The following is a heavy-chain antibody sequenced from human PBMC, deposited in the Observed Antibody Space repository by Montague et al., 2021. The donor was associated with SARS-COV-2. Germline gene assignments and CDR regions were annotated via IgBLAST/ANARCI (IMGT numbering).Heavy chain of an antibody. CDR1: SGSIRSDGFY. Sequence: TLSLTCTVSSGSIRSDGFYWNWIRQPAGKGLEWIGRIDASGTTNYKPSLKSRVIISLDRSKNQFSLKLSSVIAADTAVYYCARSAFRYFDRPGMDVWGQGTTVTVSS. D-gene: IGHD3-9*01. J-gene: IGHJ6*02. CDR2: IDASGTT. V-gene: IGHV4-61*02. CDR3: ARSAFRYFDRPGMDV.